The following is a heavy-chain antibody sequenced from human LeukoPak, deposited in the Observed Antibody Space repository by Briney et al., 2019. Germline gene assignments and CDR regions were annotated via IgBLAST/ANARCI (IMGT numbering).Heavy chain of an antibody. CDR3: AKDLPRSSGWWAFHM. J-gene: IGHJ3*02. CDR2: ISHDGSRT. Sequence: TGGSLRLSCAASGFTFNSFDMNWVRQAPGKGLEWVSSISHDGSRTYYADSVKGRFTISRDNSKNTLSLQMNNLRAEDTADYYCAKDLPRSSGWWAFHMWGQGTMVTVSS. D-gene: IGHD2-15*01. CDR1: GFTFNSFD. V-gene: IGHV3-23*01.